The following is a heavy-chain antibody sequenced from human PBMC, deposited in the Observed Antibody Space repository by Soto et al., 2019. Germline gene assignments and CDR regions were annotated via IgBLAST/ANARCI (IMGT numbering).Heavy chain of an antibody. CDR3: TTDPYYYDSSGYEPYFDY. D-gene: IGHD3-22*01. Sequence: PGGSLRLSCAASGFTFSNAWMNWVRQAPGKGLEWVGRIKSKTDGGTTDYAAPVKGRFTISRDDSKNTLYVQMNSLKTEDTAVFYCTTDPYYYDSSGYEPYFDYWGQGTLVTVSS. CDR1: GFTFSNAW. CDR2: IKSKTDGGTT. J-gene: IGHJ4*02. V-gene: IGHV3-15*07.